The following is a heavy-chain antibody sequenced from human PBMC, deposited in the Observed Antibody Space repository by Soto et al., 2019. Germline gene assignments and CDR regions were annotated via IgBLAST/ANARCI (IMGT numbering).Heavy chain of an antibody. CDR2: INPNSGDT. Sequence: QVQLVQSGAEVKKPGASVKVSCKASGYTFTGYYMHWVRQAPGQGLEWMGWINPNSGDTNYAQKFQGRVTMTRHTSISTAYMELSRLRSDDTAVFYCAREAQGYFDYWGQGSPVTVSS. CDR3: AREAQGYFDY. V-gene: IGHV1-2*02. J-gene: IGHJ4*02. CDR1: GYTFTGYY.